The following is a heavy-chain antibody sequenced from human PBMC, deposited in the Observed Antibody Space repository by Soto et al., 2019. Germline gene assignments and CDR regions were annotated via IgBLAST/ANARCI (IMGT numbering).Heavy chain of an antibody. Sequence: SETLSLTCTVSGDSVSSDGYYWSWIRQHPGEGLEWIGDIYYSGSTSYHPSLKSRVTISVDTSENHLSVRLNSVTAADTAVYYCARRHDILTGPDAFDIWGQGTMVTV. CDR3: ARRHDILTGPDAFDI. CDR1: GDSVSSDGYY. V-gene: IGHV4-31*02. J-gene: IGHJ3*02. D-gene: IGHD3-9*01. CDR2: IYYSGST.